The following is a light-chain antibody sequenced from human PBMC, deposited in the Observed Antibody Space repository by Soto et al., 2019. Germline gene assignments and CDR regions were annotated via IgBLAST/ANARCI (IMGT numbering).Light chain of an antibody. CDR2: SDN. Sequence: QSVLTQPPSVSGAPGQRVTISCTGSSXNIGAGYDVHWYQQLPRRAPKLLIYSDNNRPSGVPDRFSGSKYGTSASLAITGLETEDEADYYCSSYPSSSTLFVFGTGTKVTVL. J-gene: IGLJ1*01. V-gene: IGLV1-40*01. CDR1: SXNIGAGYD. CDR3: SSYPSSSTLFV.